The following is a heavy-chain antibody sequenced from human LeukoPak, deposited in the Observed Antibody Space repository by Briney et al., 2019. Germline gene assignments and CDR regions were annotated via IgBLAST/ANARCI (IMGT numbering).Heavy chain of an antibody. CDR3: ARDLGGYSGYDY. Sequence: GGSLRLSCAASGFTVSSNYMSWVRQAPGKGLEWVSVIYSGGSTYYADSVEGRFTIPRDNSKNTLYLQMNSLRAEDTAVYYCARDLGGYSGYDYWGQGTLVTVSS. J-gene: IGHJ4*02. CDR2: IYSGGST. D-gene: IGHD5-12*01. CDR1: GFTVSSNY. V-gene: IGHV3-66*01.